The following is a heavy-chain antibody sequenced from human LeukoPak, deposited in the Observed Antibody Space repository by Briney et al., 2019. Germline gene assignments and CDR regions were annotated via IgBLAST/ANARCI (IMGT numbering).Heavy chain of an antibody. Sequence: GGSLRLSCAASGFTFSSYAMSWVRQAPGKGLEWVSAISGSGGSTYYADSVRGRFTISRDNSKNTVYLQMNSLRAEDTAVYSCVRCSGDSCYGEYYFDYWGQGTLATVSS. CDR3: VRCSGDSCYGEYYFDY. D-gene: IGHD2-15*01. CDR2: ISGSGGST. J-gene: IGHJ4*02. CDR1: GFTFSSYA. V-gene: IGHV3-23*01.